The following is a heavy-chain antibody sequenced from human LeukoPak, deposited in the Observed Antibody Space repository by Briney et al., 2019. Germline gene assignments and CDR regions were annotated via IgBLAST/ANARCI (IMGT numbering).Heavy chain of an antibody. J-gene: IGHJ4*02. V-gene: IGHV3-23*01. CDR2: ISDSGGST. CDR1: GFTFSTYA. CDR3: ARGGNRVDY. Sequence: GGSLRLSCAASGFTFSTYAMSWVRQAPGKGLEWVSAISDSGGSTYYADSVKGRFTISRDNSKNTLYLQMNSLRAEDTAVYYCARGGNRVDYWGQGTLVTVSS. D-gene: IGHD2/OR15-2a*01.